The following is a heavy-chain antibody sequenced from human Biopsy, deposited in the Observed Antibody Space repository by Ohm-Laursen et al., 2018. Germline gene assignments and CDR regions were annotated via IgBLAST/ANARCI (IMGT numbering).Heavy chain of an antibody. CDR2: ISGSAGST. V-gene: IGHV3-23*01. J-gene: IGHJ6*02. Sequence: GSLRLSCAASGFSFDNYAMSWVRQAPGKGLEWVSAISGSAGSTNYADSVKGRFTISRDNSKNTLYLQLNSLRAEDTALYYCAKINPSSIYYYYGMDVWGQGTTVTVSS. CDR1: GFSFDNYA. CDR3: AKINPSSIYYYYGMDV.